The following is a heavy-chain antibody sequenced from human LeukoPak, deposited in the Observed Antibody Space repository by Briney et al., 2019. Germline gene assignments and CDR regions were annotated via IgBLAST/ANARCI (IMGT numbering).Heavy chain of an antibody. CDR2: INPSGGST. CDR3: ARARRYYYYYMDV. Sequence: ASVKVSCKASGYTFTGYYMHWVRQAPGQGLEWMGIINPSGGSTSYAQKFQGRVTMTRDMSTSTVYMELSSLRSEDTAVYYCARARRYYYYYMDVWGKGTTVTVSS. V-gene: IGHV1-46*01. CDR1: GYTFTGYY. J-gene: IGHJ6*03.